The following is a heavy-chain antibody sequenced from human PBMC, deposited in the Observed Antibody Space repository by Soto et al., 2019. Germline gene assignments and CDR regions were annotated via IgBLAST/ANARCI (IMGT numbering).Heavy chain of an antibody. D-gene: IGHD1-26*01. V-gene: IGHV3-72*01. J-gene: IGHJ6*02. CDR3: ARDWRMGADGLDV. CDR1: GFTFSDHY. Sequence: GGSLRLSCAASGFTFSDHYMDWVRQAPGKGLEWVGRARNQVNSYTTAYAASVKGRFTISRDDSKNSLYLQMNSLRAEDTAVYYCARDWRMGADGLDVWGPGTTVTVSS. CDR2: ARNQVNSYTT.